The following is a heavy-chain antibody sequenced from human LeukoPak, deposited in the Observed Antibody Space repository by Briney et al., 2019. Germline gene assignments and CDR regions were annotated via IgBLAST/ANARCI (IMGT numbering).Heavy chain of an antibody. V-gene: IGHV4-4*09. J-gene: IGHJ2*01. Sequence: SETLSLTCTVSGGSVSSYYWSWIRRPPGKGLEWIGYIYNNENTKYNSSLESRVTMSIDTSKNRFFLKLSSVTAADTAVYYCARFYSGPSGWFVLWYFDLWGRGTLVTVSS. CDR2: IYNNENT. CDR3: ARFYSGPSGWFVLWYFDL. D-gene: IGHD6-19*01. CDR1: GGSVSSYY.